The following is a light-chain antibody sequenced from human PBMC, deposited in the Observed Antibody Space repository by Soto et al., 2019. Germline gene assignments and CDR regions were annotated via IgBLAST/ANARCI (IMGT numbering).Light chain of an antibody. CDR2: GAS. J-gene: IGKJ2*01. V-gene: IGKV3-20*01. Sequence: EIVLTQSPGTLSLSPGERVTLSCGASQSLSSNSLAWYQQKPGQAPRLLIYGASSRATGIPDRFSGSGSGTDFTLTISRLEPTDFAVYFCQHFGRSLYTFGQGTKLEIK. CDR3: QHFGRSLYT. CDR1: QSLSSNS.